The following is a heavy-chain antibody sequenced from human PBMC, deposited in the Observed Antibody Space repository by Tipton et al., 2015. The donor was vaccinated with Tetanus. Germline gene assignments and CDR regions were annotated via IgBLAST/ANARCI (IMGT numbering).Heavy chain of an antibody. Sequence: TLSLTCTVSGGSISSGDYYWGRIRQSPGKGLEWIGYVYYSGSIYYNPSLHSRLTLSADPSTDQFSLRLTSVTAADSAVYYCARGGLYEDSGYFDIWGQGTLVTVSS. CDR3: ARGGLYEDSGYFDI. D-gene: IGHD3-9*01. CDR1: GGSISSGDYY. CDR2: VYYSGSI. V-gene: IGHV4-30-4*01. J-gene: IGHJ4*02.